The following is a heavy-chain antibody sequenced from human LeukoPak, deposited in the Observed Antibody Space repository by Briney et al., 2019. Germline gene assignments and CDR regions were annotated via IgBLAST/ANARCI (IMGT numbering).Heavy chain of an antibody. D-gene: IGHD2-15*01. CDR2: INHSGST. CDR3: ARNDRLGDIVVVVAAPNFDH. J-gene: IGHJ4*02. V-gene: IGHV4-34*01. CDR1: GGSFSGYY. Sequence: PSETLSLTCAVYGGSFSGYYWRWIRQPPGKGLEWIGEINHSGSTNYNPSLKSRVTISVDTSKNQFSLKLSSVTAADTAVYYCARNDRLGDIVVVVAAPNFDHWGQGTLVTVSS.